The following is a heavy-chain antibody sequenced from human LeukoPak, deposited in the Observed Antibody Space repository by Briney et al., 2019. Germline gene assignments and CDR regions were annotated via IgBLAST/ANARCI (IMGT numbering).Heavy chain of an antibody. CDR1: GFTFSSYA. CDR3: AKDLYDSSGYYSRGVDY. CDR2: ISGSGGST. D-gene: IGHD3-22*01. V-gene: IGHV3-23*01. Sequence: GGSLRLSCAASGFTFSSYAMSWVRQAPGKGLEWVSAISGSGGSTYYADSVKGRFTISRDNSKNTLYLQMNSLRVEDTAVYYCAKDLYDSSGYYSRGVDYWGQGTLVTVSS. J-gene: IGHJ4*02.